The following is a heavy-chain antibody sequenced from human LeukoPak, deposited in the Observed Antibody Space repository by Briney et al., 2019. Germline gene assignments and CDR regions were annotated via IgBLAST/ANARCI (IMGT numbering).Heavy chain of an antibody. CDR1: GGSISSSSYY. J-gene: IGHJ4*02. V-gene: IGHV4-39*07. CDR3: ARGVPAARFDY. D-gene: IGHD2-2*01. CDR2: IYYSGST. Sequence: PSETLSLTCTVSGGSISSSSYYWGWIRQPPGKGLEWIGSIYYSGSTYYNPSLKSRVTISVDTSKNQFSLKLSSVTAADTAVYYCARGVPAARFDYWGQGTLVTVSS.